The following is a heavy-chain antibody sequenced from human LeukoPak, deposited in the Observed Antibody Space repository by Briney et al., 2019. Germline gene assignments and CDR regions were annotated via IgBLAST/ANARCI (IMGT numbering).Heavy chain of an antibody. CDR2: IYSGGST. D-gene: IGHD3-22*01. J-gene: IGHJ4*02. CDR3: ARDSYDISGYRHIDG. Sequence: PGGSLRLSCAVSGVTVSSTYMSWVRQAPGKGLEWVSFIYSGGSTYYADSVKGRFTIARVNSKNTLYLQMNGLRAEDTAVYYCARDSYDISGYRHIDGWGQGTLVTLSS. CDR1: GVTVSSTY. V-gene: IGHV3-53*05.